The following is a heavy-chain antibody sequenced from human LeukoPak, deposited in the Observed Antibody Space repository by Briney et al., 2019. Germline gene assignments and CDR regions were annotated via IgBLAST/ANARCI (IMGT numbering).Heavy chain of an antibody. CDR3: ARGVVVVAATPYYYYYYMDV. J-gene: IGHJ6*03. D-gene: IGHD2-15*01. CDR1: GYTFTSYY. Sequence: GASVKVSCKASGYTFTSYYMHWVRQAPGQGLEWMGIINPSGGSTSYAQKFQGRVTMTRDMSTSTVYMELSSLRSEDTAVYYCARGVVVVAATPYYYYYYMDVWGKGTTVTVSS. V-gene: IGHV1-46*01. CDR2: INPSGGST.